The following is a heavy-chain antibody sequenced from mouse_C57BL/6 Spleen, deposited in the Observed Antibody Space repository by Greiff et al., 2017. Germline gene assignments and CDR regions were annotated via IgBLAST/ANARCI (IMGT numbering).Heavy chain of an antibody. J-gene: IGHJ4*01. CDR1: GFTFSSYG. Sequence: DVKLVESGGDLVKPGGSLKLSCAASGFTFSSYGMSWVRQTPDKRLEWVATISSGGSYTYYPDSVKGRFTISRDNAKNTLYLQMSSLKSEDTAMYYCARHNEIEGYAAMEYWGEGASVTVSS. CDR2: ISSGGSYT. CDR3: ARHNEIEGYAAMEY. D-gene: IGHD2-2*01. V-gene: IGHV5-6*02.